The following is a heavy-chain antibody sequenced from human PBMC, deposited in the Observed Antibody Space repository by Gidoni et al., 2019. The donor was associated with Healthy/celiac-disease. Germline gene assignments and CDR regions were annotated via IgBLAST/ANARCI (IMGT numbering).Heavy chain of an antibody. Sequence: QLQLQESGPGLVKPSETLSLTCPVSGGSISSRLYYWGWIRQPPGKGLEWIGRIYYSGSTYYNPSLKSRVTISVDTSKNQFSLKLSSVTAADTAVYYCARLPYYYDSSGYFPIDYWGQGTLVTVSS. CDR1: GGSISSRLYY. CDR2: IYYSGST. V-gene: IGHV4-39*01. D-gene: IGHD3-22*01. CDR3: ARLPYYYDSSGYFPIDY. J-gene: IGHJ4*02.